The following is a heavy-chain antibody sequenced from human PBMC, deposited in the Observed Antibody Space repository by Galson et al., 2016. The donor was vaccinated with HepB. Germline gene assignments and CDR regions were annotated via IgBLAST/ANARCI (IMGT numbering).Heavy chain of an antibody. D-gene: IGHD3-16*02. J-gene: IGHJ3*01. CDR2: IGWNSASI. CDR3: ARALAEWGGSYPPGGGPLDL. Sequence: SLRLSCAGSGFDFSDHAIHWVRQVPGKGLEWVSGIGWNSASIGYADSVKGRFTVPRDNGRNLLFLQMNSLGTEDTAFYYCARALAEWGGSYPPGGGPLDLWGQGTMVAVS. V-gene: IGHV3-9*01. CDR1: GFDFSDHA.